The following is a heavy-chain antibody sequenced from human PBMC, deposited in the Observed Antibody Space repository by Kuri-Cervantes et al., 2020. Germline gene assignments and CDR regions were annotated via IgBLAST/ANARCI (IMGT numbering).Heavy chain of an antibody. CDR2: IYYSGST. J-gene: IGHJ6*02. CDR1: GGSISSYY. D-gene: IGHD3-16*02. CDR3: ARVLYDYVWGSYRSAHLNYYYYYGMDV. V-gene: IGHV4-59*01. Sequence: SETLSLTCTVSGGSISSYYWSWIRQPPGKGLEWIGYIYYSGSTNYNPSLKSRVTISVDTSKNQFSLKLSSVTAADTAVYYCARVLYDYVWGSYRSAHLNYYYYYGMDVWGQGTTVTVSS.